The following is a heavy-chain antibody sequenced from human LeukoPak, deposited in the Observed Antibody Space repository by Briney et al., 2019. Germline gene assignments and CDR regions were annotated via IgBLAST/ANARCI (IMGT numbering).Heavy chain of an antibody. CDR2: IYHSGNT. V-gene: IGHV4-34*01. Sequence: SETLSLTCAVYGGSFSGYYWGWIRQPPGKGLEWIGNIYHSGNTYYNPSLKSRVTISVDTSKNQFSLKLSSVTAADTAVYYCARLYSSGWYVKGAYYFDYWGQGTLVTVSS. CDR3: ARLYSSGWYVKGAYYFDY. J-gene: IGHJ4*02. D-gene: IGHD6-19*01. CDR1: GGSFSGYY.